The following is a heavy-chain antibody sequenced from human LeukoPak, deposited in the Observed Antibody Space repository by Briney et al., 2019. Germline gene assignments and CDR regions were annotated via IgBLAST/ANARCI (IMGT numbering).Heavy chain of an antibody. D-gene: IGHD4-11*01. CDR1: GYTFTSYG. J-gene: IGHJ5*02. Sequence: ASVKVSCKAPGYTFTSYGISWVRQAPGQGLEWMGWISDYNGNTNYAQKLQGRVTMTTDTSTSTAYMELRSLRSDDTAVYYCARDLYRDSLPVSWFDPWGQGTLVTVSS. CDR2: ISDYNGNT. V-gene: IGHV1-18*01. CDR3: ARDLYRDSLPVSWFDP.